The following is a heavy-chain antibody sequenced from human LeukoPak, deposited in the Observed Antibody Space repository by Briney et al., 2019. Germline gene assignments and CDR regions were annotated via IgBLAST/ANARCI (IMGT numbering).Heavy chain of an antibody. J-gene: IGHJ2*01. V-gene: IGHV3-21*01. CDR2: ISSSSSYI. CDR3: ARAFLWFGELYVAHWYFDL. D-gene: IGHD3-10*01. CDR1: GFTFSSYS. Sequence: GGSLRLSCAASGFTFSSYSMNWVRQAPGKGLEWVSSISSSSSYIYYADSVKGRFTISRDNAKNSLFLQMNSLRAEDTAVYYCARAFLWFGELYVAHWYFDLWGRGTLVTVSS.